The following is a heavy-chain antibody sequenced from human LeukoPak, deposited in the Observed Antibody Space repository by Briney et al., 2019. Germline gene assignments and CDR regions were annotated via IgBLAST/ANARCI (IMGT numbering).Heavy chain of an antibody. J-gene: IGHJ4*02. CDR1: GYTFTSYG. D-gene: IGHD3-22*01. V-gene: IGHV1-18*01. CDR2: ISAYNGNT. CDR3: AREGGNCYDSSGAGY. Sequence: ASVKVSCKASGYTFTSYGISWVRQAPGQGLEWMGWISAYNGNTNYAQKLQGRVTMTTDTSTSTAYMELRSLRSDDTAVYYCAREGGNCYDSSGAGYWGQGTLVTVSS.